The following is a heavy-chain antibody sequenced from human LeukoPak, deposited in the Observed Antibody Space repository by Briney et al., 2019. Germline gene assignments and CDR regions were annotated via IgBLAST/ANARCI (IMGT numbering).Heavy chain of an antibody. Sequence: SETLSLTCAVYGGSFSGYYWSWIRQPPGKGLEWIGEINHSGSTNYNPSLKSRVTISVDTSKNQFSLKLSSVTAADTAVYYCARGFGQYYYDSSGYYPQTTEYYFDYWGQGTLVTVSS. CDR3: ARGFGQYYYDSSGYYPQTTEYYFDY. CDR2: INHSGST. J-gene: IGHJ4*02. V-gene: IGHV4-34*01. D-gene: IGHD3-22*01. CDR1: GGSFSGYY.